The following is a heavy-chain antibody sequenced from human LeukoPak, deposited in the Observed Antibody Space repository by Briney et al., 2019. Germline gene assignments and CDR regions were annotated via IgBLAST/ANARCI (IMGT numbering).Heavy chain of an antibody. Sequence: GGSLRLSCAASGFTFSSYAMHWVRQAPGKGLEWAAVISYDGSNRYYADSVKGRFTISRDNSKNTLYLQMNSLRAEDTAVYYCARDSGLGLKYYYGMDVRGQGTTVTVSS. V-gene: IGHV3-30-3*01. D-gene: IGHD3/OR15-3a*01. J-gene: IGHJ6*02. CDR1: GFTFSSYA. CDR2: ISYDGSNR. CDR3: ARDSGLGLKYYYGMDV.